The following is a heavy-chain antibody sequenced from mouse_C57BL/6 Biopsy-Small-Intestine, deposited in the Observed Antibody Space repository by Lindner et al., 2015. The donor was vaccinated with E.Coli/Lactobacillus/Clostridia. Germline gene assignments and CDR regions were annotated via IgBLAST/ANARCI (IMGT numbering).Heavy chain of an antibody. J-gene: IGHJ2*01. V-gene: IGHV1-82*01. CDR1: GYSFTGYF. Sequence: VQLQESGPELVKPEDSVKISCKASGYSFTGYFMNWVKQRPGKGLEWIGRIYPGDGDTNYNGKFKGKATLTADKSSSTAYMQLSSLTSEDSAVYFCATYSNYVSYFDYWGQGTTLTVSS. D-gene: IGHD2-5*01. CDR2: IYPGDGDT. CDR3: ATYSNYVSYFDY.